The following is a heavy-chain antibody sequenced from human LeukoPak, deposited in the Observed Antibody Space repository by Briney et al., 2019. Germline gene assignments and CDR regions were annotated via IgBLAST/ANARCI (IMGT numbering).Heavy chain of an antibody. J-gene: IGHJ4*02. CDR2: ISSSGSTI. Sequence: PGGSLRLSCAASGFTFSDYYMSWIRQAPGKGLEWVSYISSSGSTIYYADSVKGRFTISRDNAKNSLYLQTNSLRAEDTAVYYCARGSITMIVVVINFDYWGQGTLVTVSS. CDR3: ARGSITMIVVVINFDY. D-gene: IGHD3-22*01. V-gene: IGHV3-11*04. CDR1: GFTFSDYY.